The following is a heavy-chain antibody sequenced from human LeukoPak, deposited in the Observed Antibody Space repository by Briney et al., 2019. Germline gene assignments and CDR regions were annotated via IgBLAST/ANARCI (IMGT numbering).Heavy chain of an antibody. CDR1: GYTFTSYA. CDR2: INAGNGNT. D-gene: IGHD5-18*01. V-gene: IGHV1-3*01. Sequence: ASVKVSCKASGYTFTSYAMHWVRQAPGQRLEWMGWINAGNGNTKYSQKFQGRVTITRDTSASTAYMELSSLRSEDTAVYYCARPYTAMPWDGYYYYGMDVWGQGTTVTVSS. J-gene: IGHJ6*02. CDR3: ARPYTAMPWDGYYYYGMDV.